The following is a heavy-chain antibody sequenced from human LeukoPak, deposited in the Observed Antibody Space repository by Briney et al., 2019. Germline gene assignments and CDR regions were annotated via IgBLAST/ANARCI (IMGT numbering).Heavy chain of an antibody. Sequence: ASVKVSCKASGYTFTSYDINWVRQATGQGLEWMGWMNPNSGNTGYAQKFQGRVTITRNTSISTAYMELSSLRSEDTAVYYCARGLTMVRGVIGYWGQGTLVTVSS. D-gene: IGHD3-10*01. CDR3: ARGLTMVRGVIGY. V-gene: IGHV1-8*03. J-gene: IGHJ4*02. CDR1: GYTFTSYD. CDR2: MNPNSGNT.